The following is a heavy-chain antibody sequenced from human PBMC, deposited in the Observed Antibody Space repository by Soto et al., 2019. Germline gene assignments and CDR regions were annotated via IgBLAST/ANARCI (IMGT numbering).Heavy chain of an antibody. CDR1: GFTFSSYA. CDR3: AKRLGRVVIYPNDYFDY. V-gene: IGHV3-23*01. CDR2: ISGSGGST. Sequence: GGSLRLSCAASGFTFSSYAMSWVRQAPGKGLEWVSAISGSGGSTYYADSVKGRFTISRDNSKNTLYLQMNSLRAEDTAVYYCAKRLGRVVIYPNDYFDYWGQGTLVTVSS. D-gene: IGHD3-3*01. J-gene: IGHJ4*02.